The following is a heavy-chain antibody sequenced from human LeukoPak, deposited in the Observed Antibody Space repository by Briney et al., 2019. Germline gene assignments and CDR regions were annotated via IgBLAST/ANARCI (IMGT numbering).Heavy chain of an antibody. Sequence: GGSLRLSCAASGFTVSSDYMNWVRQAPGKGLDWVSTISSDGTTHYADSVKGRFTISRDSSKNTVYLQVTSLRTEDTAVYYCARDPGLPNGLHVWGLGTTVTISS. CDR2: ISSDGTT. CDR1: GFTVSSDY. J-gene: IGHJ6*02. D-gene: IGHD2-15*01. V-gene: IGHV3-66*02. CDR3: ARDPGLPNGLHV.